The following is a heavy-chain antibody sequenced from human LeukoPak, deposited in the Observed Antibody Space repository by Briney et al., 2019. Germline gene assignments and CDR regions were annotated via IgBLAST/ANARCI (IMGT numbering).Heavy chain of an antibody. J-gene: IGHJ4*02. Sequence: PSETLSLTCAVYGGSFSGYYWSWIRQPPGKGLEWIGEINHSGSTNYNPSLKSRVTISVDTSKNQFSLKLSSVTAADTAVYYCAREGHNHLIYYFDYWGQGILVTVSS. CDR1: GGSFSGYY. V-gene: IGHV4-34*01. CDR2: INHSGST. D-gene: IGHD1-1*01. CDR3: AREGHNHLIYYFDY.